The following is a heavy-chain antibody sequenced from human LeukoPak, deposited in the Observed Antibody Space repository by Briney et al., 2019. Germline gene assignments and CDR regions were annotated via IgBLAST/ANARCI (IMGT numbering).Heavy chain of an antibody. CDR2: ISGSGGTT. J-gene: IGHJ3*02. V-gene: IGHV3-23*01. CDR3: ARAIGYDILTGYTHDAFDI. CDR1: GFSFSSYA. D-gene: IGHD3-9*01. Sequence: GGSLRLSCAAAGFSFSSYAMNWVRQAPGKGLEWVSYISGSGGTTYYADSVKGRSTISRDNSKSTLYLQMNSLRAEDTAVYYCARAIGYDILTGYTHDAFDIWGQGTMVTVSS.